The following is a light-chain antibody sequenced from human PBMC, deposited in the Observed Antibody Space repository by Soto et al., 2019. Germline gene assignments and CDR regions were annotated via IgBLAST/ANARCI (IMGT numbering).Light chain of an antibody. V-gene: IGKV1-5*01. J-gene: IGKJ1*01. Sequence: DIQMTQSPSTLSASVGDRVTITCRASQTISSWLAWYQQKPGKAPNLLIYDASTLERGVPSRFSGTGSGTEFTLTIDRLQPDDFATYYCQQYETFSGTFGPGTKVDI. CDR2: DAS. CDR3: QQYETFSGT. CDR1: QTISSW.